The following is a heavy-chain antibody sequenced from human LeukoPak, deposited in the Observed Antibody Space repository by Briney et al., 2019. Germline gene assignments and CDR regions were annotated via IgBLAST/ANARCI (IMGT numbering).Heavy chain of an antibody. D-gene: IGHD3-9*01. CDR3: ARGSPHYDILTGYTFDY. Sequence: GRSLRLPCAASGFTFSSYGMHWVRQVPGKGLEWVAVIWYDGSNKYYADSVKGRFTISRDNSKNTLYLQMNSLRAEDTAVYYCARGSPHYDILTGYTFDYWGQGTLVTVSS. J-gene: IGHJ4*02. V-gene: IGHV3-33*01. CDR2: IWYDGSNK. CDR1: GFTFSSYG.